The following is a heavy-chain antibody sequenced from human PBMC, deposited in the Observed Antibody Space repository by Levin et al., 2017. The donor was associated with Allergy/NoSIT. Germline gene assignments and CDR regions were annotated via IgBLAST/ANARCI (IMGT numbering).Heavy chain of an antibody. V-gene: IGHV4-61*02. Sequence: SQTLSLTCTVSGGSINNPTYYWSWIRQPAGKGLEWIGRIYTSGKTNYNPSLRSRVTMSVDTSKNQFSLKMSSVTAADTAVYYCARGYCFGPSCYPDYWGQGTLVTVSS. J-gene: IGHJ4*02. CDR3: ARGYCFGPSCYPDY. CDR1: GGSINNPTYY. CDR2: IYTSGKT. D-gene: IGHD2-2*01.